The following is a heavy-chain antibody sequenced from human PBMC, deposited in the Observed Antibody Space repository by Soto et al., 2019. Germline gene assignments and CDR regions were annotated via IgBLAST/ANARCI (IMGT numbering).Heavy chain of an antibody. CDR3: ARGSVRCLEWLLFDY. V-gene: IGHV4-34*01. CDR2: INHSGST. J-gene: IGHJ4*02. CDR1: GGSFRGYY. D-gene: IGHD3-3*01. Sequence: SETLSLTCAVYGGSFRGYYWRWIRQPPGKGLEWIGEINHSGSTNYNPSLKSRVTISVDTSKNQFSLKLSAVTAADSSVYYCARGSVRCLEWLLFDYWGQGTLVTVSS.